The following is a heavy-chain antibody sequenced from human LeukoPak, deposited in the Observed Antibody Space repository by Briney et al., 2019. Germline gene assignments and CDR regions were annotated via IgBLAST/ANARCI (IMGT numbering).Heavy chain of an antibody. V-gene: IGHV3-23*01. Sequence: PGGSLRLSCPASGFTFSSFSMSWVRQAPGKGLEWVSAISGSGGDTHYADSVKGRFTISRDNSKNTLYLQMNSLRAEDTAVYYCAKCRTTCYANGFDIWGQGTMVTASS. CDR2: ISGSGGDT. D-gene: IGHD2-2*01. CDR1: GFTFSSFS. J-gene: IGHJ3*02. CDR3: AKCRTTCYANGFDI.